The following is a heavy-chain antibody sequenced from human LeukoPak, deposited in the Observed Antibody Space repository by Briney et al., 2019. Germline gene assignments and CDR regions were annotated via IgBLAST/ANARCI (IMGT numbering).Heavy chain of an antibody. D-gene: IGHD3-3*01. CDR3: ARADFWSGYYTRYFDY. CDR2: INHSGST. J-gene: IGHJ4*02. CDR1: GGSFSGYY. V-gene: IGHV4-34*01. Sequence: SETLSLTCAVYGGSFSGYYWSWIRQPPGKGLEWIGEINHSGSTNYNPSLKSRVTISVDTSKNQFSLKLSSVTAADTAVYYCARADFWSGYYTRYFDYWGRGTLVTVSS.